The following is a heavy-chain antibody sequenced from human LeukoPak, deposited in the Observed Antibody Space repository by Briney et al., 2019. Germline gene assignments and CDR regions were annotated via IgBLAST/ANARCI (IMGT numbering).Heavy chain of an antibody. V-gene: IGHV4-38-2*01. CDR1: GYSISSGYY. CDR2: IYHSGST. J-gene: IGHJ4*02. D-gene: IGHD6-19*01. Sequence: PSETLSLTCAVSGYSISSGYYWGWIRPPPGKGLEWIGSIYHSGSTYYNPSLKSRVTISVDTSKNQFSLKLSSVTAADTAVYYCARLGESSGWYFDYWGQGTLVTVSS. CDR3: ARLGESSGWYFDY.